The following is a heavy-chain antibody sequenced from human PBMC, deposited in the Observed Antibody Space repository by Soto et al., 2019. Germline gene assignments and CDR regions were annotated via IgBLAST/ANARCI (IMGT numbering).Heavy chain of an antibody. D-gene: IGHD2-15*01. Sequence: ASETLSLTCTVSGGSISSGDYYWSWIRQPPGKGLEWIGYIYYSGSTYYNPSLKSRVTISVDTSKNQFSLKLSSVTAADTAVYYRARDFYSGDPSRGEYYFDYWGQGTLVTVSS. J-gene: IGHJ4*02. CDR3: ARDFYSGDPSRGEYYFDY. V-gene: IGHV4-30-4*01. CDR2: IYYSGST. CDR1: GGSISSGDYY.